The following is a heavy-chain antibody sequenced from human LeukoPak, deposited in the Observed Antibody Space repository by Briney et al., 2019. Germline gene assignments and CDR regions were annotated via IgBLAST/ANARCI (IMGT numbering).Heavy chain of an antibody. CDR1: GYFFTALF. CDR2: IHHRSDDT. V-gene: IGHV1-2*02. D-gene: IGHD3-10*01. CDR3: AREGEYGTGSYYRVCFDY. Sequence: ASVNVSFKASGYFFTALFIHWVRPAPGQGLDGMGWIHHRSDDTNYAYNFQGRLPMTRDTSISTAYMDLGRLGTDHTAVYYCAREGEYGTGSYYRVCFDYWGQGILVTVSS. J-gene: IGHJ4*02.